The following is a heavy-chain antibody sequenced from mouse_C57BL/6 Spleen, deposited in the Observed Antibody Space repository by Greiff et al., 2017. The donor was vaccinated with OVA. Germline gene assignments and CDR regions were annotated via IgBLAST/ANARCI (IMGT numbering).Heavy chain of an antibody. CDR2: INPNNGGT. CDR1: GYTFTDYN. V-gene: IGHV1-22*01. Sequence: VQLKQSGPELVKPGASVKMSCKASGYTFTDYNMHWVKQSHGQSLEWIGYINPNNGGTSYNQKFKGKATVTVNKSSSTAYMELRSLTSEDSAVYYCARRGDSYFDYWGQGTTLTVSS. D-gene: IGHD2-13*01. CDR3: ARRGDSYFDY. J-gene: IGHJ2*01.